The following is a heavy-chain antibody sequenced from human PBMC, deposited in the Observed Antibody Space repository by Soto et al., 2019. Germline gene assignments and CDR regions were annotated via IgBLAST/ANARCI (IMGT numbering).Heavy chain of an antibody. J-gene: IGHJ4*02. D-gene: IGHD3-3*01. CDR1: GFTFSSYA. V-gene: IGHV3-23*01. CDR2: ISGSGAST. Sequence: GGSLRLSCAASGFTFSSYAMSWVRQAPGKGLEWVSAISGSGASTYYADSVKGRLTISRDNSKNTLYLQMNSLRAEDTAVYYCAKGTECWYDLGAIDYWGQGTLVTVSS. CDR3: AKGTECWYDLGAIDY.